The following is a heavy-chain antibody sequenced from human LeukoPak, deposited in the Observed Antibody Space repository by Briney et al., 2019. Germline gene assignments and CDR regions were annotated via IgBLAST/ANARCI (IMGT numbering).Heavy chain of an antibody. CDR3: ARQSVAGTWDPPVDY. CDR2: IYYSGST. CDR1: GGSISSSSYY. J-gene: IGHJ4*02. Sequence: SETLSLTCTVSGGSISSSSYYWGWIRRPPGKGLEWIGSIYYSGSTYYNPSLKSRVTISVDTSKNQFSLRLSSVTAADTAVYYCARQSVAGTWDPPVDYWGQGTLVTVSS. D-gene: IGHD6-19*01. V-gene: IGHV4-39*01.